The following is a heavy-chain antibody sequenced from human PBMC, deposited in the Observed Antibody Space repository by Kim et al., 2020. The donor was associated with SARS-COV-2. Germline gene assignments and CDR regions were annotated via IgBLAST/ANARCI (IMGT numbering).Heavy chain of an antibody. CDR2: INHSGST. CDR3: ARAAVTTWYYYYGMDV. D-gene: IGHD4-17*01. J-gene: IGHJ6*02. Sequence: SETLSLTCAVYGGSFSGYYWSWIRQPPGKGLEWIGEINHSGSTNYNPSLKSRVTISVDTSKNQFSLKLSSVTAADTAVYYCARAAVTTWYYYYGMDVWGQGTTVTVSS. CDR1: GGSFSGYY. V-gene: IGHV4-34*01.